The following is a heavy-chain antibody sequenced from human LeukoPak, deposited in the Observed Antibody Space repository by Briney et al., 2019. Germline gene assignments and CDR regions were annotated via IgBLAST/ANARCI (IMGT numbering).Heavy chain of an antibody. CDR1: GFTFSSYA. CDR2: ISGSGGYT. V-gene: IGHV3-23*01. J-gene: IGHJ4*02. D-gene: IGHD2-2*01. Sequence: GGSLRLSCAASGFTFSSYAMSWVRQAPGKGLEWVSGISGSGGYTYYADSVKGRVTISRDNSKNTLYLQMNSLRAEDTAVYYCANIYCTSSTRHFDYWGQGTLVTVSS. CDR3: ANIYCTSSTRHFDY.